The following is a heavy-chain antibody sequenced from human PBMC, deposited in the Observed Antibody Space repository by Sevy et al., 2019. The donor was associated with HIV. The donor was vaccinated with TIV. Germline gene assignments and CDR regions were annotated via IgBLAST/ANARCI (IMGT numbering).Heavy chain of an antibody. CDR3: ARRGSFQFDSSGFSDN. V-gene: IGHV1-18*04. Sequence: ASVKVSCKASGYTFTSFGITWVRQAPGQGLEWMGWISAYNGHKNYQQKFQGRLTMTTDISTTTAYLELRGLRSDDTAVYFCARRGSFQFDSSGFSDNWGQGTLVTVSS. D-gene: IGHD3-22*01. J-gene: IGHJ4*02. CDR2: ISAYNGHK. CDR1: GYTFTSFG.